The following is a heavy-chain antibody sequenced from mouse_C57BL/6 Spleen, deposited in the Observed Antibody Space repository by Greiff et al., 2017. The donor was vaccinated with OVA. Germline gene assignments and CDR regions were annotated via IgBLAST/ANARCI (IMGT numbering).Heavy chain of an antibody. D-gene: IGHD2-4*01. J-gene: IGHJ3*01. CDR3: ARGGYDYDEAWFAY. Sequence: VQLQQSGPELVKPGASVKISCKASGYSFTSYYIHWVKQRPGQGLEWIGWIYPGSGNTKYNEKFKGKATLTADTSSSTAYMQLSSLTSEDSAVYYCARGGYDYDEAWFAYWGQGTLVTVSA. CDR1: GYSFTSYY. CDR2: IYPGSGNT. V-gene: IGHV1-66*01.